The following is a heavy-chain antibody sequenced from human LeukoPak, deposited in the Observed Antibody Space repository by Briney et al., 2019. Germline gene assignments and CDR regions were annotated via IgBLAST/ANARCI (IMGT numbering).Heavy chain of an antibody. Sequence: ASVKVSCKASGGTFSSYAISWVRQAPGQELEWMGGIIPIFGTANYAQKFQGRVTITADESTSTAYMELSSLRSEDTAVYYCAVGTHYYGSGDYWGQGTLVTVSS. CDR1: GGTFSSYA. CDR3: AVGTHYYGSGDY. J-gene: IGHJ4*02. D-gene: IGHD3-10*01. V-gene: IGHV1-69*13. CDR2: IIPIFGTA.